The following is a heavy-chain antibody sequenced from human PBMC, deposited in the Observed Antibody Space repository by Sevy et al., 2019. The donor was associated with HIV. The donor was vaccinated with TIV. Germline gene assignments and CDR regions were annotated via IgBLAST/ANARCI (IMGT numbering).Heavy chain of an antibody. CDR3: ARVGPGSSYYYYYGMDV. V-gene: IGHV3-33*01. CDR2: IWYDGSNK. CDR1: GFTFSSYG. Sequence: GGSLRLSCAASGFTFSSYGMHWVRQAPGKGLEWVAVIWYDGSNKYYADSVKGRLTISRDNSKNTLYLQMNSLRAEDTAVYYCARVGPGSSYYYYYGMDVWGQGTTVTVSS. D-gene: IGHD3-10*01. J-gene: IGHJ6*02.